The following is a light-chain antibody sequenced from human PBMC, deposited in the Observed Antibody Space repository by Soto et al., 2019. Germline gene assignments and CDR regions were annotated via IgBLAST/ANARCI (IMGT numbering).Light chain of an antibody. V-gene: IGLV2-14*01. CDR2: EVS. CDR3: SSYTRFGTYV. Sequence: QSALTQPASVSGSPGQSITISCTGTSSDIGASNFVSWYQQHPGKAPKLMIYEVSNRPSGVSNRFSGSKSGHTASLTISGLQAEDEGDYFCSSYTRFGTYVFGVGTKLTV. CDR1: SSDIGASNF. J-gene: IGLJ1*01.